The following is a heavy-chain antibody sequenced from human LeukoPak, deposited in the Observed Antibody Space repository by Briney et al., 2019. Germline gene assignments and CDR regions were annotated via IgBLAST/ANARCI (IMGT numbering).Heavy chain of an antibody. CDR3: ARAEDKYYFDY. CDR2: IYYSGST. J-gene: IGHJ4*02. CDR1: GGSISSYY. V-gene: IGHV4-59*01. Sequence: PSETLSPTCTVSGGSISSYYWSWIRQPPGKGLEWIGYIYYSGSTNYNPSLKSRVTISVDTSKNQFSLKLSSVTAADTAVYYCARAEDKYYFDYWGQGTLVTVSS.